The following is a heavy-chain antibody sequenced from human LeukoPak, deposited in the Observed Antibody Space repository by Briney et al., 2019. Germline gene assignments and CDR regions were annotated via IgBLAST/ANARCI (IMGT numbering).Heavy chain of an antibody. V-gene: IGHV4-39*01. J-gene: IGHJ4*02. CDR2: IYYSGST. CDR1: GGSISSSSYY. Sequence: PSETLSLTCTVPGGSISSSSYYWGWIRQPPGNGLEWIGSIYYSGSTYYNPPLKSRVTLSVATSKNHFSLKLISVTAAETAVYYCATQYCSGGSCPFDYWGQGTLVTVSS. D-gene: IGHD2-15*01. CDR3: ATQYCSGGSCPFDY.